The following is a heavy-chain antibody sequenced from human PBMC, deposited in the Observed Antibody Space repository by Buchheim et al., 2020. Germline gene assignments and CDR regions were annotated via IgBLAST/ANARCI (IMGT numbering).Heavy chain of an antibody. Sequence: QVQLVESGGGVVQPGRSLRLSCAASGFIFSSSAMHWVRRAPGKGLEWVAVISYDESNKYYADSVKGRFTISRDNSKNTLYLQMNSLRAEDTAVYYCAKDRRRLGAAAGTYFDYWGQGAL. J-gene: IGHJ4*02. D-gene: IGHD6-13*01. V-gene: IGHV3-30*18. CDR3: AKDRRRLGAAAGTYFDY. CDR1: GFIFSSSA. CDR2: ISYDESNK.